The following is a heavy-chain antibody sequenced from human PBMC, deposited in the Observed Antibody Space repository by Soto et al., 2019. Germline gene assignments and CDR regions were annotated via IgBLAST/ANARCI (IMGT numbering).Heavy chain of an antibody. J-gene: IGHJ6*02. CDR2: INPNSGGT. D-gene: IGHD6-6*01. V-gene: IGHV1-2*02. Sequence: ASVKVSCKASGYTFTGYYMHWVRQAPGQGREWMGWINPNSGGTNYAQKFQGRVTMTRDTSISTAYMELSRLRSDDTAVYYCARGDASYEYSSFDGGMEVWGQGTTVTVSS. CDR1: GYTFTGYY. CDR3: ARGDASYEYSSFDGGMEV.